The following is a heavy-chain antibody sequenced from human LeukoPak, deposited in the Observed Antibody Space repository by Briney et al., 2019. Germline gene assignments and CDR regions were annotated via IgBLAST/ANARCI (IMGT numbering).Heavy chain of an antibody. CDR1: GGSISSGGYY. CDR2: IYYSGST. V-gene: IGHV4-31*03. CDR3: ARRFGSRPRYFDL. D-gene: IGHD3-10*01. J-gene: IGHJ2*01. Sequence: SETLSLTCTVSGGSISSGGYYWSWIRQHPGKGLEWIGYIYYSGSTYYNPSLKSRVTISVDTSKNQFSLKLSSVTAADTAVYYCARRFGSRPRYFDLWGRCTLVTVSS.